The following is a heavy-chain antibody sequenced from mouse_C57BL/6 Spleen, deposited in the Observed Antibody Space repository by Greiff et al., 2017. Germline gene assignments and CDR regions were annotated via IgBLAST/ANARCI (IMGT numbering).Heavy chain of an antibody. CDR2: IDPEDGET. V-gene: IGHV14-2*01. CDR1: GFNIKDYY. CDR3: ARATTVVDWYFDV. J-gene: IGHJ1*03. Sequence: EVMLVESGAELVKPGASVKLSCTASGFNIKDYYMHWVKQRTEQGLEWIGRIDPEDGETKYAPKFQGKATITADTSSNTAYLQLSSLTSEDTAVYYCARATTVVDWYFDVWGTGTTVTVSS. D-gene: IGHD1-1*01.